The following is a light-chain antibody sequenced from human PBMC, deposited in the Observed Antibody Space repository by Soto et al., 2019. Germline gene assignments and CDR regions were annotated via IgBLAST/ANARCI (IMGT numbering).Light chain of an antibody. J-gene: IGLJ1*01. CDR3: CSYAATYTSV. CDR2: DVT. Sequence: QSALTQPRSVSGSPGQSVTISCTGTSSDVGTSNYVSWYQQHPGKAPKLMIYDVTKRPSGVPDRFSASKSGNTASLTISGLQADDGADYYCCSYAATYTSVFGTGTKVTVL. CDR1: SSDVGTSNY. V-gene: IGLV2-11*01.